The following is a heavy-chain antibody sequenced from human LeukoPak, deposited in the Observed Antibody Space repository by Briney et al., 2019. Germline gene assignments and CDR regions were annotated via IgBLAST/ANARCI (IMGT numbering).Heavy chain of an antibody. Sequence: GKSLRLSCEVSGFTFSINDMNWVRQAPGKGLEWISYISSSGSTKDYADSVRGRFTISRDNAKKSLYLQMNSLRAEDTAIYYCAREPYDIGSYYYLYLDHWGQGTLVPVSS. D-gene: IGHD3-10*01. CDR2: ISSSGSTK. CDR3: AREPYDIGSYYYLYLDH. J-gene: IGHJ4*02. V-gene: IGHV3-48*03. CDR1: GFTFSIND.